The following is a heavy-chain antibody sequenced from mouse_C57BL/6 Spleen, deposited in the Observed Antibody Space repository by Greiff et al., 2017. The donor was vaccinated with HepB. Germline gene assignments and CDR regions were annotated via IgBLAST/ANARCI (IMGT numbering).Heavy chain of an antibody. J-gene: IGHJ3*01. D-gene: IGHD2-4*01. Sequence: EVQLVESGGGLVQPGGSLKLSCAASGFTFSDYYMYWVRQTPEKRLEWVAYISNGGGSTYYPDTVKGRFTISRDNAKNTLYLQMSRLKSEDTAMYYCARQGELRRGFAYWGQGTLVTVSA. CDR2: ISNGGGST. CDR1: GFTFSDYY. CDR3: ARQGELRRGFAY. V-gene: IGHV5-12*01.